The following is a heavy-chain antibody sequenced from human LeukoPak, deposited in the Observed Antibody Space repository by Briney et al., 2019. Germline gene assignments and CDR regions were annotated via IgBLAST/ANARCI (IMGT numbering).Heavy chain of an antibody. J-gene: IGHJ4*02. CDR2: VSSSGTYI. V-gene: IGHV3-21*01. D-gene: IGHD6-19*01. Sequence: GGSLRLSCAASGFTFSSYSLNWIRQAPEKGLEWVSSVSSSGTYIYYADSLKGRFTISRDNAKISLYLQMNSLRAEDTAVYYCARAGGAVAGLYYFDYWGQGTLVTVSS. CDR3: ARAGGAVAGLYYFDY. CDR1: GFTFSSYS.